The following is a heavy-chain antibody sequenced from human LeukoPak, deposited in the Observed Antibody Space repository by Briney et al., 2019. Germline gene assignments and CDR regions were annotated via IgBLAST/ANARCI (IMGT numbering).Heavy chain of an antibody. V-gene: IGHV4-39*01. Sequence: SETLSLTCTVSGGSISYGTYYWGWIRQPPGKGLEWIGSIYYSGSTYYNPSLKSRVSISVDTSKNQFSLKLSSVTAADTAVYYCASSYMVRGVIWEDYWGQGTLVTVSS. CDR2: IYYSGST. CDR1: GGSISYGTYY. CDR3: ASSYMVRGVIWEDY. J-gene: IGHJ4*02. D-gene: IGHD3-10*01.